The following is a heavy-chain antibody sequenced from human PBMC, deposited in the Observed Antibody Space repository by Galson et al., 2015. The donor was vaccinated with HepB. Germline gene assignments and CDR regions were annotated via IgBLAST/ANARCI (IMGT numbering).Heavy chain of an antibody. CDR3: ARQEGYCSGGSCYGGIDP. J-gene: IGHJ5*02. D-gene: IGHD2-15*01. CDR1: GFTFSSFS. V-gene: IGHV3-23*01. CDR2: ISASGGTT. Sequence: SLRLSCAVSGFTFSSFSMSWVRQAPGRGLPWVSLISASGGTTLYADSVKGRFTISRDNSKNTLYLQMNSLRAEDTAVYYCARQEGYCSGGSCYGGIDPWGQGTLVTVSS.